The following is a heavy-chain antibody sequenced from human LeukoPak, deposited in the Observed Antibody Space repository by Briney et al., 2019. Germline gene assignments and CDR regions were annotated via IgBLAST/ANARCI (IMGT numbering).Heavy chain of an antibody. CDR3: ARDLRGIAHPDYYYYGMDV. J-gene: IGHJ6*02. CDR1: GYTFTSYA. V-gene: IGHV1-3*01. Sequence: ASVKVSCKASGYTFTSYAMHWVRQAPGQRLEWMGWINAGNGNTKYSQKFQGRVTITRDTSASTAYMELSSLRSEDTAVYYCARDLRGIAHPDYYYYGMDVWGQGTTVTVSS. D-gene: IGHD6-13*01. CDR2: INAGNGNT.